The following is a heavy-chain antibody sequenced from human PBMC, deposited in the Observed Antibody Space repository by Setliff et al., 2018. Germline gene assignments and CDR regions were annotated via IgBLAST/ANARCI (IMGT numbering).Heavy chain of an antibody. CDR2: ISSYNDVT. V-gene: IGHV1-18*01. CDR3: AISSLSICSGGSCPNAFDI. Sequence: GASVKVSCKASGHIFSSYGISWVRQAPEQGLEWMGWISSYNDVTNYEQRFQGRVTMTTDTSASAAYMELRGLRPDDTAIYYCAISSLSICSGGSCPNAFDIWGQGTLVTVSS. J-gene: IGHJ3*02. CDR1: GHIFSSYG. D-gene: IGHD2-15*01.